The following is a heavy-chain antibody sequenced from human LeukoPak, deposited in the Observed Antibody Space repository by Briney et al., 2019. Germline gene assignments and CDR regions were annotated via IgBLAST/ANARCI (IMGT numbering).Heavy chain of an antibody. Sequence: GGSLRLSCAASGFTFSSYSMNWVSQAPGKGLEWASYISSSSSTIYYADSVKGRFTISRDNAKNSLYLQMNSLRDEDTAVYYCARDRPGYSSSWYSDYWGQGTLVTVSS. D-gene: IGHD6-13*01. CDR1: GFTFSSYS. CDR3: ARDRPGYSSSWYSDY. J-gene: IGHJ4*02. V-gene: IGHV3-48*02. CDR2: ISSSSSTI.